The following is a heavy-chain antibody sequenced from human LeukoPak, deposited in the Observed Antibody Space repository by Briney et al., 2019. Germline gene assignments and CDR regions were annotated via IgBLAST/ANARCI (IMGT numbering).Heavy chain of an antibody. V-gene: IGHV3-7*05. D-gene: IGHD3/OR15-3a*01. Sequence: GGSLRLSCAASGFTFSTYWMTWVRQAPGKGLEWVANIKQDGGEIYYVDSVKGRFTISRDNAKNSLYLQMNSLTAEDTAVYYCARAFGLTDYWGQGTLVTVSS. CDR1: GFTFSTYW. CDR3: ARAFGLTDY. J-gene: IGHJ4*02. CDR2: IKQDGGEI.